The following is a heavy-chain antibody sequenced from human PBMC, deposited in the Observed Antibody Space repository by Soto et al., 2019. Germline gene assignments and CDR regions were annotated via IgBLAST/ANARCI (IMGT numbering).Heavy chain of an antibody. CDR1: GGTFSDYA. CDR3: ARGRGIGFSSTWNIYWYYNMDV. J-gene: IGHJ6*02. D-gene: IGHD6-13*01. Sequence: QVQLVQSGAEVRKSGSSVKVSCKAAGGTFSDYALSWVRQAPGQGLEWMGGIIRMFATTNYAQKFQGRGTITADDSATTAHMELSRLKSEDTAVYYCARGRGIGFSSTWNIYWYYNMDVWGQGTTVTVSS. CDR2: IIRMFATT. V-gene: IGHV1-69*01.